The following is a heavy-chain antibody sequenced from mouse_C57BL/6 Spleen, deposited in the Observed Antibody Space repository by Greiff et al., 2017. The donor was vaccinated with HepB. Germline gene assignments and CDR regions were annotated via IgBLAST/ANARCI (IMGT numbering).Heavy chain of an antibody. Sequence: ESGPGLVKPSQSLSLTCSVTGYSITSGYYWNWIRQFPGNKLEWMGYISYDGSNNYNPSLKNRISITRDTSKNQFFLKLNSVTTEDTATYYCARDEYYGSFAYWGQGTLVTVSA. CDR1: GYSITSGYY. V-gene: IGHV3-6*01. J-gene: IGHJ3*01. D-gene: IGHD1-1*01. CDR3: ARDEYYGSFAY. CDR2: ISYDGSN.